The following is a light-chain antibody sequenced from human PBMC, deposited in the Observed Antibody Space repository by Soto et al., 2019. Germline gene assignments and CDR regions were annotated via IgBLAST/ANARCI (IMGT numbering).Light chain of an antibody. J-gene: IGKJ1*01. Sequence: DIQMTQSPSSLSASVGDRVTITCRASQNIINYLNWYQQKPGKAPQLLIYVASRLESGVPSRFSGSGSGTDFTLTISSLQPEDFAVYYCQVRSNWPTWTFGQGTKVEI. CDR3: QVRSNWPTWT. CDR2: VAS. CDR1: QNIINY. V-gene: IGKV1-39*02.